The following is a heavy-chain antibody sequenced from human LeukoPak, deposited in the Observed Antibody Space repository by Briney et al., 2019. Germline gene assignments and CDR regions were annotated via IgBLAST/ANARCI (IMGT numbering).Heavy chain of an antibody. CDR2: MNPNSAKT. J-gene: IGHJ4*02. V-gene: IGHV1-8*01. D-gene: IGHD3-9*01. CDR3: ARGFDFPY. CDR1: GYTFTSYD. Sequence: ASVKVSCKASGYTFTSYDINWVRQATGQGLEWMGWMNPNSAKTGCAEKFQGRVTISWNTSISTAYMELSSLTSEDTAVYYCARGFDFPYWGQGTLVTVSP.